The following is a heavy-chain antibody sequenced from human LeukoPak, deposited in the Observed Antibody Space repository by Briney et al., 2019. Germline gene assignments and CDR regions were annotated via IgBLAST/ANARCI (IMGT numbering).Heavy chain of an antibody. CDR3: ARVSFDKRSPYNYMDV. D-gene: IGHD1-14*01. CDR2: IYTSGST. CDR1: GGSISSYY. V-gene: IGHV4-4*07. Sequence: SETLSLTCTVSGGSISSYYWSWIRQPAGKGLEWIGRIYTSGSTNYNPSLKSRVTMSVDTSKNQFSLKLSSVTAADTAVYYCARVSFDKRSPYNYMDVWGKGTTVTVSS. J-gene: IGHJ6*03.